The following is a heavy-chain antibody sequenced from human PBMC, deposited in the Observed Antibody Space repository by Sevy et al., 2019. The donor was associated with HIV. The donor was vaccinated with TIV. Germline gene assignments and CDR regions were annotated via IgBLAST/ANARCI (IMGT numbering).Heavy chain of an antibody. Sequence: GGSLRLSCAASGFTFSSYAVHWVRQAPGKGLEWVAVISYDGSNKYYADSVKGRFTISRDNSKNTLYLQMNSLRAEDTAVYYCARGGTPHYMTLDYWGQGTLVTVSS. CDR1: GFTFSSYA. CDR2: ISYDGSNK. V-gene: IGHV3-30-3*01. CDR3: ARGGTPHYMTLDY. D-gene: IGHD3-10*01. J-gene: IGHJ4*02.